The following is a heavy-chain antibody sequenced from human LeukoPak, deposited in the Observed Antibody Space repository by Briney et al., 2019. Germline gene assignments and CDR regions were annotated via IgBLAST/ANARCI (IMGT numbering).Heavy chain of an antibody. Sequence: PGGSLRLSCAASGFGFSFSSFGMHWVRQAPGKGLEWVAFIRIDGNNNYYADSVKGRFTISRDNSKNTLYLQMNSLRAEDTAVYYCAKGTSSSSPLSTFDIWGQGTMVTVSS. CDR2: IRIDGNNN. CDR1: GFGFSFSSFG. J-gene: IGHJ3*02. D-gene: IGHD6-6*01. CDR3: AKGTSSSSPLSTFDI. V-gene: IGHV3-30*02.